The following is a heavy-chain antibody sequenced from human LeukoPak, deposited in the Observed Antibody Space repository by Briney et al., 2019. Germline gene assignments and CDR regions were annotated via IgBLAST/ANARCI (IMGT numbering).Heavy chain of an antibody. J-gene: IGHJ4*02. CDR2: INPNSGGT. Sequence: EASVKVSCKASGYTFTSYGILWVRQAPGQGLEWMGWINPNSGGTNYAQKFQGRVTMTRDTSISTFYMELSRLRSDDTAVYYCARDVGEYCSSMNCYASDHWGQGTLVTVSS. CDR3: ARDVGEYCSSMNCYASDH. D-gene: IGHD2-2*01. CDR1: GYTFTSYG. V-gene: IGHV1-2*02.